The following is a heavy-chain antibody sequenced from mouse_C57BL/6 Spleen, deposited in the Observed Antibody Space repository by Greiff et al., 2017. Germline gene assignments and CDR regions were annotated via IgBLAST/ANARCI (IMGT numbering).Heavy chain of an antibody. CDR1: GYTFTDYE. J-gene: IGHJ4*01. CDR2: IDPETGGT. V-gene: IGHV1-15*01. CDR3: TGYPAAVGATGAMDY. Sequence: VHLVESGAELVRPGASVTLSCKASGYTFTDYEMHWVKQTPVHGLEWIGAIDPETGGTAYNQEFKGKAILTADKSSSTAYMELRSLTSEDSAVYYCTGYPAAVGATGAMDYWGQGTSVTVSS. D-gene: IGHD1-1*01.